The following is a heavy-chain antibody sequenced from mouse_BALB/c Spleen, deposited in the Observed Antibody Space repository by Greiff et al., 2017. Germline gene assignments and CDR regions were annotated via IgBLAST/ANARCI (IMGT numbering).Heavy chain of an antibody. CDR1: GFTFNTYA. CDR2: IRSKSNNYAT. D-gene: IGHD2-3*01. Sequence: DAGGGLVQPKGSLKLSCAASGFTFNTYAMNWVRQAPGKGLEWVARIRSKSNNYATYYADSVKDRFTISRDDSQSMLYLQMNNLKTEDTAMYYCVRHEGYDGYYPAWFAYWGQGTLVTVSA. V-gene: IGHV10-1*02. J-gene: IGHJ3*01. CDR3: VRHEGYDGYYPAWFAY.